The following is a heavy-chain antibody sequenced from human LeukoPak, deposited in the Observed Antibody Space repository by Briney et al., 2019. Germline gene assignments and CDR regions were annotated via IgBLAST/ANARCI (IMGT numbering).Heavy chain of an antibody. CDR2: IIPILGIA. D-gene: IGHD2-2*01. Sequence: VASVKVSCKASGGTFSSYAISWVRQAPGQGLEWMGRIIPILGIANYAQKFQGRVTITRNTSISTAYMELSSLRSEDTAVYYCARRRVPAARYYFDYWGQGTLVTVSS. J-gene: IGHJ4*02. CDR3: ARRRVPAARYYFDY. V-gene: IGHV1-69*04. CDR1: GGTFSSYA.